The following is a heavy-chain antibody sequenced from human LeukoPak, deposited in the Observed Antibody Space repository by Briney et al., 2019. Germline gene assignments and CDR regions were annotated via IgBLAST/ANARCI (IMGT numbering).Heavy chain of an antibody. CDR2: IKHSGST. Sequence: PSETLSLTCAVYGGSFSGYYWSWIRQPPGKGLEWIGEIKHSGSTYYNPSLKSRVTISLDTSKNQFSLRLSSVTAADTATYYCASLVVPPASAMDVWGQGTTVTVSS. V-gene: IGHV4-34*01. CDR3: ASLVVPPASAMDV. CDR1: GGSFSGYY. D-gene: IGHD2-2*01. J-gene: IGHJ6*02.